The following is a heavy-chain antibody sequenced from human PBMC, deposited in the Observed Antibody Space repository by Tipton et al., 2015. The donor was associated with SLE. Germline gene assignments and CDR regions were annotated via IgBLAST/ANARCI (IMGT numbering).Heavy chain of an antibody. Sequence: QSGAEVKKPGDSVKVSCKASGYTFTSYGISWVRQAPGQGLEWMGWISAYNGNTNYAQKLQGRVTMTTDTSTSTAYMELRSLRSDDTAVYYCARDLLQLAPAATFDIWGQGTMVTVSS. CDR1: GYTFTSYG. CDR3: ARDLLQLAPAATFDI. V-gene: IGHV1-18*01. D-gene: IGHD6-6*01. CDR2: ISAYNGNT. J-gene: IGHJ3*02.